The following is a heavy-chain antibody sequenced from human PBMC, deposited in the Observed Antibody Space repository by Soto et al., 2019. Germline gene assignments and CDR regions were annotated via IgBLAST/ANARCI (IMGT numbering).Heavy chain of an antibody. CDR3: VVGLSGSKTFDY. V-gene: IGHV1-18*01. D-gene: IGHD1-26*01. Sequence: QVQLVQSGAEVKKPGASVTVSCKPSGYLFTSYGISWVRQAPGQGLEWMGWISVYNGKTEYAQRFQCRVTVTTDTFTSTDHMELRSLRSDDTAIYYCVVGLSGSKTFDYWGQGTLVTVSS. CDR2: ISVYNGKT. CDR1: GYLFTSYG. J-gene: IGHJ4*02.